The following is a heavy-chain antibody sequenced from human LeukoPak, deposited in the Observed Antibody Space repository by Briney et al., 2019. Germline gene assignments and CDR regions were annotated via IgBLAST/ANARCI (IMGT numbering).Heavy chain of an antibody. V-gene: IGHV1-69*13. D-gene: IGHD2-2*03. Sequence: GASVKVSCKASGGTFSSYAISWVRQAPGQGLEWMGGIIPIFGTANYAQKFQGRVTITADESTSTAYMELSSLRSEDTAVYYCARGAVGGYCSSTSCLPLRWGQGTLVTVSS. CDR2: IIPIFGTA. CDR3: ARGAVGGYCSSTSCLPLR. CDR1: GGTFSSYA. J-gene: IGHJ4*02.